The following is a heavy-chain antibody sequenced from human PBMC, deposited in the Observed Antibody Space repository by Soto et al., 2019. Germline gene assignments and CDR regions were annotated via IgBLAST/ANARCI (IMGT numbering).Heavy chain of an antibody. V-gene: IGHV3-21*01. J-gene: IGHJ5*02. D-gene: IGHD3-16*01. CDR2: ITTSSAYI. CDR3: VRSGTARLIRHSGFDT. CDR1: GFTFNTYD. Sequence: EVQLVESGGGLVKPGGSLRLSCAASGFTFNTYDMNWVRQAPGNGLEWVSSITTSSAYIYYADSLKGRITISRDNPKNSLFLEMNGLCAEDTAVDYCVRSGTARLIRHSGFDTWGQGTLVTVSS.